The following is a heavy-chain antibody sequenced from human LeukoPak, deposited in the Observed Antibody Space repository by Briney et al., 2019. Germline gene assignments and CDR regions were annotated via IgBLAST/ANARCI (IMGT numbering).Heavy chain of an antibody. V-gene: IGHV1-24*01. CDR2: FDPEDGET. Sequence: ASVKVSCKVSGNTLTDLSRHWVRQAPGKGLEWMGGFDPEDGETIYAQKFQGRVTMTEDTSTDTAYMELSSLRSEDTAVYYCATRSSGWYEDCQHWGQGTLVTVSS. CDR1: GNTLTDLS. D-gene: IGHD6-19*01. J-gene: IGHJ1*01. CDR3: ATRSSGWYEDCQH.